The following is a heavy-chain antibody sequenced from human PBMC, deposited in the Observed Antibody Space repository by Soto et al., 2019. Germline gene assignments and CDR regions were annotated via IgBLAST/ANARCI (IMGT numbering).Heavy chain of an antibody. CDR3: ARVANEITMVRGVISWFDP. J-gene: IGHJ5*02. CDR1: GGSISSSSYY. CDR2: IYYSGST. Sequence: SETLSLTCTVSGGSISSSSYYWGWIRQPPGKGLEWIGSIYYSGSTYYNPSLKSRVTISVDTSKNQFSLKLSSVTAADTAVYYCARVANEITMVRGVISWFDPWGQGTLVTVS. D-gene: IGHD3-10*01. V-gene: IGHV4-39*07.